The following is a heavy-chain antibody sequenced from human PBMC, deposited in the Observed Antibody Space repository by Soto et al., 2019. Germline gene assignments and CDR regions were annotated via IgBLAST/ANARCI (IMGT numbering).Heavy chain of an antibody. CDR2: INPNSGGT. J-gene: IGHJ5*02. D-gene: IGHD3-10*01. V-gene: IGHV1-2*02. CDR1: GYTFTGYY. CDR3: ARDSGGSGSYYNDWFDP. Sequence: ASVKVSCKASGYTFTGYYMHWVRQAPGQGLEWMGWINPNSGGTNYAQKFQGRVTMTRDTSISTAYMELSRLRSDDTAVYYCARDSGGSGSYYNDWFDPWGQGTLVTVYS.